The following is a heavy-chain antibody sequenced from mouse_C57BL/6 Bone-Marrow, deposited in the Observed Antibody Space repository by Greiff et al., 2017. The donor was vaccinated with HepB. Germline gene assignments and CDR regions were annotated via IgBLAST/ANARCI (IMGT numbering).Heavy chain of an antibody. J-gene: IGHJ4*01. CDR1: GYAFSSSW. CDR2: IYPGDGDT. Sequence: VQLQQSGPELVKPGASVKISCKASGYAFSSSWMNWVKQRPGKGLEWIGRIYPGDGDTNYNGKFKGKATLTADKSSSQAYMQLSSLTSEDSAVYFCARPPYYYGSSGGYAMDYWGQGTSVTVSS. D-gene: IGHD1-1*01. CDR3: ARPPYYYGSSGGYAMDY. V-gene: IGHV1-82*01.